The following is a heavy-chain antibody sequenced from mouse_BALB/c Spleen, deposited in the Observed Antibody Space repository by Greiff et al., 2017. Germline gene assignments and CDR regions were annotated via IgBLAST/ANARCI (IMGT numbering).Heavy chain of an antibody. J-gene: IGHJ3*01. V-gene: IGHV3-8*02. Sequence: EVQLQESGPSLVKPSQTLSLSCSVTGDSFTSCYWNWIRKFPGNKLEHMGYISYSGSTYYNPSLKSGISITRDTSKNQYYLQLNSVTTEDTATYYCARYGYGSSLFAYWGQGTLVTVSA. CDR3: ARYGYGSSLFAY. CDR1: GDSFTSCY. CDR2: ISYSGST. D-gene: IGHD1-1*01.